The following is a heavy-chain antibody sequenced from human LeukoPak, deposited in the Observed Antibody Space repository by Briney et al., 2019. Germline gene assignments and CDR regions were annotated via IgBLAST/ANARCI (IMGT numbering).Heavy chain of an antibody. J-gene: IGHJ2*01. D-gene: IGHD2-21*02. CDR2: IYYSGST. CDR3: ARSAGWVTAHWYFDL. Sequence: SETLSLTCTVSGGSISSSSYYWGWIRQPPGKGLEWIGYIYYSGSTNYNPSLKSRVTTSVDTSKNRFSLNLSSVTAADTAVYYCARSAGWVTAHWYFDLWGRGTLVTVSS. V-gene: IGHV4-61*05. CDR1: GGSISSSSYY.